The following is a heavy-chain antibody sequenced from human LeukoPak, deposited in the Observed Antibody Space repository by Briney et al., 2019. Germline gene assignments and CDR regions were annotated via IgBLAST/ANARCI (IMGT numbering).Heavy chain of an antibody. V-gene: IGHV4-34*01. J-gene: IGHJ4*02. CDR3: ARGLYGDYDDY. Sequence: SETLSLTCAVYGGSFSGYYWSWIRQPPGKGLEWIGEINHSGSTNYNPSLKSRVTISVDTSKNQFSLKLSSVTAADTAVYYCARGLYGDYDDYWGQGTLVTVSS. D-gene: IGHD4-17*01. CDR1: GGSFSGYY. CDR2: INHSGST.